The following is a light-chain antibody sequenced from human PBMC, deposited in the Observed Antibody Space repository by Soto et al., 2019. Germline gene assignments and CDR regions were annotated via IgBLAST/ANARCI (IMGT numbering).Light chain of an antibody. V-gene: IGLV2-14*03. CDR2: YVT. CDR1: SSDVGGFNY. Sequence: QSVLTQPASVSGSPGQSITISCTGTSSDVGGFNYVSWYQQHTGKAPKLMIYYVTNRPSGVSYRFSGSKSGNTASLTISGIQAEDESDYYCNSYTSSSTYVFGTGTQLTVL. CDR3: NSYTSSSTYV. J-gene: IGLJ1*01.